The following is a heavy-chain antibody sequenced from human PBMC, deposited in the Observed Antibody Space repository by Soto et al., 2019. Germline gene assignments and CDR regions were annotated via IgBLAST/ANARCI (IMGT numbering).Heavy chain of an antibody. CDR3: GRCRTDSYAMDV. Sequence: PSETLSLTCAVYGGSFSAYYWSWVRQPPGKGLEWIGEIIHSESTKYNPSLKSRVTISVDTSTNTVYLELRSLRSDDTAVYYCGRCRTDSYAMDVWGQGTTVTVSS. J-gene: IGHJ6*02. V-gene: IGHV4-34*12. CDR1: GGSFSAYY. CDR2: IIHSEST.